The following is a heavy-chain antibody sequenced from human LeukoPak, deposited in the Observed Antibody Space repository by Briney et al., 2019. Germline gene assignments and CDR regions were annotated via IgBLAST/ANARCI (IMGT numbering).Heavy chain of an antibody. V-gene: IGHV3-33*01. CDR1: GFTFSSYG. D-gene: IGHD3-22*01. J-gene: IGHJ4*02. CDR3: ARAANRNYYDSSGYYGY. Sequence: GRSLRLSCAASGFTFSSYGMHWVRQAPGKGLEGVAVIWYDGSNKYYADSVKGRFTISRDNSKNTLYLQMNSLRAEDTAVYYCARAANRNYYDSSGYYGYWGQGTLVTVSS. CDR2: IWYDGSNK.